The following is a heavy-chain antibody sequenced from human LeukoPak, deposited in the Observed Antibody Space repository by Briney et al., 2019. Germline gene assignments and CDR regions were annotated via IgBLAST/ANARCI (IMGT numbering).Heavy chain of an antibody. CDR1: GFTFGDYA. CDR3: TRGIPTPGYSSGWYRIDY. CDR2: IRSKAYGGTT. Sequence: PGGSLRLSCTSSGFTFGDYAMSWFRQAPGKGLEWVGFIRSKAYGGTTEYAASVKGRFTISRDDSKSIAYLQMNSLKTEDTAVYYCTRGIPTPGYSSGWYRIDYWGQGTLVTVSS. D-gene: IGHD6-19*01. J-gene: IGHJ4*02. V-gene: IGHV3-49*03.